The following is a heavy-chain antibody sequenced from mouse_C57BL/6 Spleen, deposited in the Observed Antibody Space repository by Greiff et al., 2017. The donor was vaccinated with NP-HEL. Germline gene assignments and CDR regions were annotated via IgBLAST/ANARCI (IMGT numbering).Heavy chain of an antibody. V-gene: IGHV1-81*01. CDR2: IYPRSGNT. CDR1: GYTFTSYG. CDR3: ARRIVDY. J-gene: IGHJ4*01. Sequence: QVQLKQSGAELARPGASVKLSCKASGYTFTSYGISWVKQRTGQGLEWIGEIYPRSGNTYYNEKFKGKATLTADKSSSTAYMELRSLTSEDSAVYFCARRIVDYWGQGTSVTVSS.